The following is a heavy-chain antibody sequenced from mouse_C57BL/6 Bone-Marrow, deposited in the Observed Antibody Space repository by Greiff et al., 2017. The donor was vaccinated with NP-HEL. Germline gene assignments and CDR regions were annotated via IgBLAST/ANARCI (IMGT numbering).Heavy chain of an antibody. D-gene: IGHD2-4*01. Sequence: QVQLQQPGAELVKPGASVKMSCKASGYTFTSYWITWVKQRPGQGLEWIGDIYPGSGSTNYNQKFKGKATLTVDTSSSTAYMQLSSLTSEDSAVYYCASRIYYDYEGFAYWGQGTLVTVSA. V-gene: IGHV1-55*01. CDR2: IYPGSGST. J-gene: IGHJ3*01. CDR1: GYTFTSYW. CDR3: ASRIYYDYEGFAY.